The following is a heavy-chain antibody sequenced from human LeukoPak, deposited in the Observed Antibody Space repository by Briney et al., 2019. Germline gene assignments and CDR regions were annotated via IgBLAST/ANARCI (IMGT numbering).Heavy chain of an antibody. D-gene: IGHD2-15*01. Sequence: ASVKVSCRASGGTFSSYAISWVRQAPGQGLEWMGGIIPIFGTANYAQKFQGGVTITADKSTSTAYMELSSLRSEDTAVYYCARDVLGYCSGGSCYSDYWGQGTLVTVSS. J-gene: IGHJ4*02. CDR2: IIPIFGTA. CDR3: ARDVLGYCSGGSCYSDY. CDR1: GGTFSSYA. V-gene: IGHV1-69*06.